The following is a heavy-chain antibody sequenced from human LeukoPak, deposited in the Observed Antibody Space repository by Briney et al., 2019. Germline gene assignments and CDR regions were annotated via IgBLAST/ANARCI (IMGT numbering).Heavy chain of an antibody. J-gene: IGHJ4*02. CDR1: GLTFTTYD. Sequence: AGGSLTLLCAASGLTFTTYDMNWLRQAPGKGLEWVSYISSSGSTKFYADSVRGRFTISRDNAKNSLDLQMNTLRAEDTTVYYCARDARYCSSNTCYYYFDYWGQGTLVTVSS. CDR3: ARDARYCSSNTCYYYFDY. D-gene: IGHD2-2*01. V-gene: IGHV3-48*03. CDR2: ISSSGSTK.